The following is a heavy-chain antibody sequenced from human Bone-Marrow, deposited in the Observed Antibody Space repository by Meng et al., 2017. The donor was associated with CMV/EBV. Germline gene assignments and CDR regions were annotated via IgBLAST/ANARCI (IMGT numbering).Heavy chain of an antibody. J-gene: IGHJ6*02. D-gene: IGHD2-2*01. Sequence: GSLRLSCTVSGYSISRGYYWGWIRQPPGKGLEWIGSIYHSGSTYYNPSLKSRVTISVDTSKNQFSLKLSSVTAADTAVYHCARVVVVPAASSHYYYGMDFWGQGTTVTVSS. CDR1: GYSISRGYY. CDR3: ARVVVVPAASSHYYYGMDF. V-gene: IGHV4-38-2*02. CDR2: IYHSGST.